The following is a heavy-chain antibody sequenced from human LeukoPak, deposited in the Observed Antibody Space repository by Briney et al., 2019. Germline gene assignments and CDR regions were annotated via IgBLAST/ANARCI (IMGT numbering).Heavy chain of an antibody. CDR2: ISGSGGST. CDR1: GFTFSSYA. V-gene: IGHV3-23*01. J-gene: IGHJ3*02. Sequence: GGSLRLSCAASGFTFSSYAMSWVRQAPGKGLEWVSAISGSGGSTYYAGSAKGRLTISRDNAKNSLFLQMNSLRAEDTAVYYCARDHAYAFDIWGQGTLVTVSS. D-gene: IGHD2-2*01. CDR3: ARDHAYAFDI.